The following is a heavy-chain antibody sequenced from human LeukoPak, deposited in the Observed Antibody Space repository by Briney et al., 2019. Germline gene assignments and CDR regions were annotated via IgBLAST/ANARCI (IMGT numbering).Heavy chain of an antibody. V-gene: IGHV3-23*01. CDR2: ISGSGGST. CDR1: GFTFSSYA. Sequence: GGSLRLSCAASGFTFSSYAMSWVRQAPGKGLEWVSAISGSGGSTYYADSVKGRFTISRDNSKNTLYLQMNCLRAEDTAVYYCAKDMGGSYNGYYFDYWGQGTLVTVSS. CDR3: AKDMGGSYNGYYFDY. D-gene: IGHD1-26*01. J-gene: IGHJ4*02.